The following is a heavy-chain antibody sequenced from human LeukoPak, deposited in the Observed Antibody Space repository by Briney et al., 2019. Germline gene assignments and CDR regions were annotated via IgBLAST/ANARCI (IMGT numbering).Heavy chain of an antibody. CDR2: IWYDGSNK. Sequence: GRSLRLSCAASGFTFSSYGMHWVRQAPGKGLEWVAVIWYDGSNKYYADSVKGRFTISRDNSKNTLYLQMNSLRAEDTVVYYCARERSRDFWSGYYPGDYWGQGTLVTVSS. V-gene: IGHV3-33*01. CDR3: ARERSRDFWSGYYPGDY. J-gene: IGHJ4*02. D-gene: IGHD3-3*01. CDR1: GFTFSSYG.